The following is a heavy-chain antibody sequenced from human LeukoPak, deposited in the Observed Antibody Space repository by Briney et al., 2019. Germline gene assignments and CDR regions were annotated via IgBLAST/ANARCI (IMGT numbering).Heavy chain of an antibody. Sequence: GGSLRLSCAASGFKFTSYGMHWVRQAPGKGLEGVAFIRYDGINEYYADSVKGRFTVSRDNSKNTLYLQMNSLRAEDTAVYYCAKLTMPWDFDYWGQGTLVTVSS. CDR3: AKLTMPWDFDY. J-gene: IGHJ4*02. CDR1: GFKFTSYG. V-gene: IGHV3-30*02. CDR2: IRYDGINE. D-gene: IGHD2-2*01.